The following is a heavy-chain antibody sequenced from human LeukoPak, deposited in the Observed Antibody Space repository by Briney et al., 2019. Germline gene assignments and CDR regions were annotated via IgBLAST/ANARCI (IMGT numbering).Heavy chain of an antibody. D-gene: IGHD1-26*01. J-gene: IGHJ4*02. CDR3: ARDQGGATSY. V-gene: IGHV4-38-2*02. Sequence: SETLSLTCTVSGYSISSGYYWGWIRQPPGKGLEWIGSIYHSGRTFYNPSLKSRVTISVDTSKNQFSLKLGSVTAADTAVYYCARDQGGATSYWGQGTLVTVSS. CDR2: IYHSGRT. CDR1: GYSISSGYY.